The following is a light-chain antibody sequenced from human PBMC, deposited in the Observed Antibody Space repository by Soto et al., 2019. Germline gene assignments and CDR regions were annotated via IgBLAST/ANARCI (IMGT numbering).Light chain of an antibody. Sequence: EIVLTQSPATLSLSPGERATLSCRASQSISSNVAWYQQKRGQAPRLLIYGSSTRATGVPARFSGSGSGTEFTLTITSLQSEDCAVYYCQHHNYRPLTVGGGTKVEIK. CDR2: GSS. CDR3: QHHNYRPLT. V-gene: IGKV3-15*01. J-gene: IGKJ4*01. CDR1: QSISSN.